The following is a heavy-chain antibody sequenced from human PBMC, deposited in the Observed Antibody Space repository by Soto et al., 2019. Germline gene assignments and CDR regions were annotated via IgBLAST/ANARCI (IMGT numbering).Heavy chain of an antibody. CDR3: AKAGGVIGAARPVFRYYYYYGMDV. J-gene: IGHJ6*02. D-gene: IGHD6-6*01. Sequence: EVQLLESGGGLVQPGGSLRLSCAASGFTFSSYAMSWVRQAQGKGLEWVSAISGSGGSTYYADSVKGRFTISRDNSKNTLYLQMNSLRAEDTAVYYCAKAGGVIGAARPVFRYYYYYGMDVWGQGTTVTVSS. CDR1: GFTFSSYA. CDR2: ISGSGGST. V-gene: IGHV3-23*01.